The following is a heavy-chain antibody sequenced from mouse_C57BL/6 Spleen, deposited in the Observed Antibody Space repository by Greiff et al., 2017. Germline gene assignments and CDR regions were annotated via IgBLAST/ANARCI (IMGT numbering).Heavy chain of an antibody. CDR2: INPCHGGT. D-gene: IGHD5-1-1*01. CDR3: ARMGFNTTSYFDY. J-gene: IGHJ2*01. CDR1: GYTFTSYW. V-gene: IGHV1-53*01. Sequence: VPLQQPGPELVKPGASVKLSCKASGYTFTSYWMHWVKQRPGQGLEWIGTINPCHGGTNYNEKFKSKATLTVDKSSSTAYMQLSSLKSEYSAVYYCARMGFNTTSYFDYWGQGTTLTVAS.